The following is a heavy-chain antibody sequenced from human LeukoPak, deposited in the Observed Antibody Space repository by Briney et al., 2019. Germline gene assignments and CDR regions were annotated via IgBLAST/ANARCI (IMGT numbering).Heavy chain of an antibody. CDR2: IYYSGST. D-gene: IGHD2-2*01. CDR3: ARGGYCSSTSCYSVDY. CDR1: GGSISSYY. V-gene: IGHV4-59*01. Sequence: SETLSLTCTVSGGSISSYYWSWIRQPPGKGLEWIGYIYYSGSTNYNPFLKSRVTISVDTSKNQFSLKLSSVTAADTAVYYCARGGYCSSTSCYSVDYWGQGTLVTVSS. J-gene: IGHJ4*02.